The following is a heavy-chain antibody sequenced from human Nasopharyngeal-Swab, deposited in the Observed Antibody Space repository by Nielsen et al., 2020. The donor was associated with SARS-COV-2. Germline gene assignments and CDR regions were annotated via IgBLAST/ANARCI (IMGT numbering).Heavy chain of an antibody. D-gene: IGHD6-13*01. J-gene: IGHJ4*02. Sequence: WICQPPGKGLEWIGSIYYSGSTYYNPSLKSRVTISVDTSKNRFSLKLSSVTAADTAVYYCARHVSSSWYAAVAGIRAFDYWGQGTLVTVSS. CDR2: IYYSGST. V-gene: IGHV4-39*01. CDR3: ARHVSSSWYAAVAGIRAFDY.